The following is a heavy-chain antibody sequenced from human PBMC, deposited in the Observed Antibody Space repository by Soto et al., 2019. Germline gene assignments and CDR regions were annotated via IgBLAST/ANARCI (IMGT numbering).Heavy chain of an antibody. CDR1: GYTFTSYG. J-gene: IGHJ6*02. CDR2: ISAYNGNT. CDR3: ARENSPYSSGWYRRHYYYGMDV. Sequence: ASVKVSGKASGYTFTSYGISWVRQAPGQGLEWMGWISAYNGNTNYAQKLQGRVTMTTDTSTSTAYMELRSLRSDDTAVYYCARENSPYSSGWYRRHYYYGMDVWGQGTTVTVSS. V-gene: IGHV1-18*04. D-gene: IGHD6-19*01.